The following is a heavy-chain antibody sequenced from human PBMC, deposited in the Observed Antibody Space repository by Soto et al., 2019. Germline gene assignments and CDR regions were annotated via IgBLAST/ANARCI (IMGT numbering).Heavy chain of an antibody. J-gene: IGHJ4*02. Sequence: SVKVSCKASGGTFAISVFNWVRQAPGQGLEWMGGIISIFGTPNYSQKFLGRVTITADESTSTGYMELSNLRSDDTAIYYCARDLGSRYEPGDYWGQGTQVTVSS. V-gene: IGHV1-69*13. CDR1: GGTFAISV. CDR2: IISIFGTP. D-gene: IGHD5-12*01. CDR3: ARDLGSRYEPGDY.